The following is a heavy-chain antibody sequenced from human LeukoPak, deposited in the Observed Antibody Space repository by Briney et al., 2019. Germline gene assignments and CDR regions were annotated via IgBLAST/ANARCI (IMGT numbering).Heavy chain of an antibody. CDR2: ISSSSSYI. CDR3: ARERSGYDFWSGYYPGEDYYYYGMDV. CDR1: GFTFRSYA. V-gene: IGHV3-21*01. Sequence: EGSLRLSCAASGFTFRSYAMSWVRQAPGKGLEWVSSISSSSSYIYYADSVKGRFTISRDNAKNSLYLQMNSLRAEDTAVYYCARERSGYDFWSGYYPGEDYYYYGMDVWGQGTTVTVSS. J-gene: IGHJ6*02. D-gene: IGHD3-3*01.